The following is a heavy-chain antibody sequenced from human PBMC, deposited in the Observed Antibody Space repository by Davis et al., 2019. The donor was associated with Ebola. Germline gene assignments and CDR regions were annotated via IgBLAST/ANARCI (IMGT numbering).Heavy chain of an antibody. CDR2: ISAYNGNT. Sequence: ASVQVSCKASAYTSTSYGISWVRQPPGQGLEWMGWISAYNGNTYYAQKFQGRVTMTTDTSTSTAYMELRSLRSDDTAVYYCARDLDITMTAVVSGVPRFDYWGQGTLVTVSS. CDR1: AYTSTSYG. CDR3: ARDLDITMTAVVSGVPRFDY. D-gene: IGHD3-22*01. V-gene: IGHV1-18*01. J-gene: IGHJ4*02.